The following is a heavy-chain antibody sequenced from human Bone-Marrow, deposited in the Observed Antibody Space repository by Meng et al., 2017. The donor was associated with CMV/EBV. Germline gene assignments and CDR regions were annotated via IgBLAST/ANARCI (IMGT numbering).Heavy chain of an antibody. V-gene: IGHV3-20*01. J-gene: IGHJ5*02. D-gene: IGHD3-3*01. CDR3: AREWGGYNWFDP. CDR1: GFTFDDYG. CDR2: INWNGGST. Sequence: GESLKISCAASGFTFDDYGMSWVRQAPGKGLEWVSGINWNGGSTGYADSVKGRFTISRDNAKNSLYLQMNSLRAEDTALYHCAREWGGYNWFDPWGQGTLVTVSS.